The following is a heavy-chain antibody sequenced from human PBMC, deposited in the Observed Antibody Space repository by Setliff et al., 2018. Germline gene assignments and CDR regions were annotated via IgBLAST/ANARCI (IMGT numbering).Heavy chain of an antibody. V-gene: IGHV3-15*07. Sequence: AGGSLILSCAVSGFTFSYAWMHWVRQAPGKGLEWVGRIKSKTGGGSIDYAAPVKDRFTISRDDSKATLYLYMDSLKTEDTAVYYCTTDRAGCYGTTCFNAFEIWGHGTMVTVSS. CDR1: GFTFSYAW. CDR3: TTDRAGCYGTTCFNAFEI. J-gene: IGHJ3*02. D-gene: IGHD2-2*01. CDR2: IKSKTGGGSI.